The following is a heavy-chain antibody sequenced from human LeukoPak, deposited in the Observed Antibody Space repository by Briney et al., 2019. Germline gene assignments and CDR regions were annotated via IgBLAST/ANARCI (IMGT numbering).Heavy chain of an antibody. V-gene: IGHV1-46*01. Sequence: GASVKVSCKASGYTFTNYYIHWVRQAPGQGLEWMGIINPSGGSTNYAQKFRGRVTMTTDTSTITVYMEVSSLRSEDTAVYYCARWRTTYLDYWGQGTLVTVSS. J-gene: IGHJ4*02. CDR2: INPSGGST. D-gene: IGHD1/OR15-1a*01. CDR3: ARWRTTYLDY. CDR1: GYTFTNYY.